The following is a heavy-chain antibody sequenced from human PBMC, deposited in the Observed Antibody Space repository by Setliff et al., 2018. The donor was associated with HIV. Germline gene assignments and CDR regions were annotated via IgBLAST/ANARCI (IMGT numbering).Heavy chain of an antibody. CDR2: MNPNSGNT. J-gene: IGHJ4*02. Sequence: ASVKVSCKASGYTFTSYDINWVRQATGQGLEWMGWMNPNSGNTGYVQKFQGRVTMNRNTSISTADMELSSLRSEDTAVYYCARTDYGGNSGGNYFDYWGQGSLVTVSS. CDR3: ARTDYGGNSGGNYFDY. V-gene: IGHV1-8*01. CDR1: GYTFTSYD. D-gene: IGHD4-17*01.